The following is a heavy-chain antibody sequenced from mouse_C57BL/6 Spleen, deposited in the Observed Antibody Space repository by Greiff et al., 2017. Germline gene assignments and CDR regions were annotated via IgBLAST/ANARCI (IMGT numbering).Heavy chain of an antibody. CDR3: VRHSWDGAMDY. J-gene: IGHJ4*01. CDR2: IRSKSNNYAT. Sequence: EVQRVESGGGLVQPKGSLKLSCAASGFSFNTYAMNWVRQAPGKGLEWVARIRSKSNNYATYYADSVKDRFTISRDDSESMLYLQMNNLKTEDTAMYYCVRHSWDGAMDYWGQGTSVTVSS. D-gene: IGHD4-1*01. CDR1: GFSFNTYA. V-gene: IGHV10-1*01.